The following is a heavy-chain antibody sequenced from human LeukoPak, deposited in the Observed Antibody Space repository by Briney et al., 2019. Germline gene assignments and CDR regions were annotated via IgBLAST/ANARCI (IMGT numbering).Heavy chain of an antibody. V-gene: IGHV3-53*01. Sequence: TGGSLRLSCAASGFTVSSNYMSWVRQAPGKGLEWVSVIYSGGSTYHADSVKGRFTISRDNSKTTLYLQLNSLRAEDTAVYYCAGDARAHAFDIWGQGTMVTVSS. CDR1: GFTVSSNY. J-gene: IGHJ3*02. CDR3: AGDARAHAFDI. CDR2: IYSGGST.